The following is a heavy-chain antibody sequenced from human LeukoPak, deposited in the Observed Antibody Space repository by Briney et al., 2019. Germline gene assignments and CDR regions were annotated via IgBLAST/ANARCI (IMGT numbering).Heavy chain of an antibody. CDR2: ISVDGVST. Sequence: GGSLRLSCVASGLPIGDFAMHWVRQAPGQGLEWVSLISVDGVSTFFTDSVKGRFSISRDNSKNSLFLEMSSLRTEDTAMYYCARESGKFDYWGQGTLVAVSS. J-gene: IGHJ4*02. CDR3: ARESGKFDY. CDR1: GLPIGDFA. V-gene: IGHV3-43*02.